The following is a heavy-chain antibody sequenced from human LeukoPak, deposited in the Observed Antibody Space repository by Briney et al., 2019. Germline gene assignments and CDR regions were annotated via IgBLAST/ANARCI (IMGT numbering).Heavy chain of an antibody. V-gene: IGHV4-59*01. CDR2: IYYSGST. D-gene: IGHD3-22*01. J-gene: IGHJ3*02. CDR3: ARDHKSDYYDSSGYYVYALDI. Sequence: SETLSLTCTVSGGSISSYYWSWIRQPPGKGLEWMGYIYYSGSTNYNTSLMSRVTISVDPSKNQFSLKLSSVTAADTAVYYCARDHKSDYYDSSGYYVYALDIWGQGTMVTVSS. CDR1: GGSISSYY.